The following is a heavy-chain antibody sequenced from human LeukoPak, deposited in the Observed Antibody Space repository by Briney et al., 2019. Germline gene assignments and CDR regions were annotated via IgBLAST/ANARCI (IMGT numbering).Heavy chain of an antibody. J-gene: IGHJ5*02. V-gene: IGHV5-51*01. CDR1: GYTFTTCW. CDR2: IYPADSDT. D-gene: IGHD6-13*01. CDR3: ARLFEAGPVAPFDP. Sequence: GESLKISCKGSGYTFTTCWIGWVRQMPGKGLEWMGIIYPADSDTRYSPSFQGQVTISADKSISTAYLQWSSLKASDTAMYYCARLFEAGPVAPFDPWGQGTLVTVSS.